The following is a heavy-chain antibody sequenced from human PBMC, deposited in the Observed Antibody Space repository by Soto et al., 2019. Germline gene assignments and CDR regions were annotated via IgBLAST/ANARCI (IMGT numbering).Heavy chain of an antibody. CDR2: ISHDEGTK. D-gene: IGHD3-3*01. CDR3: ARGASDFWGAYPEIHFFDS. V-gene: IGHV3-30-3*01. CDR1: EFTFNTYP. J-gene: IGHJ4*02. Sequence: GGSLRLSCAASEFTFNTYPMHWVRQAPGKXLEWVAVISHDEGTKYYGDSMKGRFTISRDNSKNTLYLQMNSLRGDDTAVYYCARGASDFWGAYPEIHFFDSWGQGTLVTVSS.